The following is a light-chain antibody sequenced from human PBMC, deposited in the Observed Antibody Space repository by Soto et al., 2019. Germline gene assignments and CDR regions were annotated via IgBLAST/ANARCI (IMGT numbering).Light chain of an antibody. CDR2: DAS. CDR1: QSISSW. CDR3: QQYDSYAWT. V-gene: IGKV1-5*01. Sequence: DIQMPQSPSILSASVGDRVTITCRASQSISSWLSWYQQKPGKAPKLLIYDASSLESGVPSRFSGIGSGTEFTLTITSLQPDDFATYYCQQYDSYAWTFGQVTKVDI. J-gene: IGKJ1*01.